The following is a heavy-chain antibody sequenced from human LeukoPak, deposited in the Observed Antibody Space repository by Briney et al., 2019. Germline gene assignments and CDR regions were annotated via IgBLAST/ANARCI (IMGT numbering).Heavy chain of an antibody. CDR2: IYYSGST. V-gene: IGHV4-59*08. Sequence: SETLSLTCTVSGCSISRYYWSWIRQPPGKGLEWIGYIYYSGSTNYNPSLKSRVTISVDTSKNQFSLKLSSVTAADTAVYYCARQADYGDYYVDYWGQGTLITVSS. D-gene: IGHD4-17*01. J-gene: IGHJ4*02. CDR1: GCSISRYY. CDR3: ARQADYGDYYVDY.